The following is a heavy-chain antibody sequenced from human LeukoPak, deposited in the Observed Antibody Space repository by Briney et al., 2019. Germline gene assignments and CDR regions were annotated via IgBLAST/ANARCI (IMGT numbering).Heavy chain of an antibody. CDR3: ARESWDTMVRGVTYDH. Sequence: GESLKISCKGSGYSFTSYWISWVRQMPGKGLEWMGRIDPSDSYINYSPSFQGHVTISADKSIRTAYLQWSSLKASDTAVYYCARESWDTMVRGVTYDHWGQGTLVTVSS. J-gene: IGHJ4*02. CDR2: IDPSDSYI. V-gene: IGHV5-10-1*01. D-gene: IGHD3-10*01. CDR1: GYSFTSYW.